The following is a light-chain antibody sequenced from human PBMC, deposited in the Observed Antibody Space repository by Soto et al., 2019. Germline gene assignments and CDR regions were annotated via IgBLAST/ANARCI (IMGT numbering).Light chain of an antibody. V-gene: IGKV1-5*03. CDR3: QQYNNYEWT. CDR2: RAS. Sequence: DIQMTQSPSTLSASVGDRVTIDCRASHNINNLLAWYQQKPGEAPKLLIFRASNLYSGVPPRFSGSGSGTQFTITINGLQPDDFATYYCQQYNNYEWTFGQATKVEVK. CDR1: HNINNL. J-gene: IGKJ1*01.